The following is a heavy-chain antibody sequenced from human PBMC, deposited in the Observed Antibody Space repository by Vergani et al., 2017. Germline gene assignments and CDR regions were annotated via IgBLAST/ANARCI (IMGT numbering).Heavy chain of an antibody. CDR3: GRVAYFYALWRRLIVL. CDR2: MYHSGST. J-gene: IGHJ4*02. Sequence: QVRLQESGPGLVKPSETLSLTCSVSGGSMSGYYWSWIRQPPGKELEWIGYMYHSGSTNYNPSLETLVTISGDTSKNQFSLKLNSVTAAATSVYYCGRVAYFYALWRRLIVLWGQGILGTDSS. V-gene: IGHV4-59*01. CDR1: GGSMSGYY. D-gene: IGHD2/OR15-2a*01.